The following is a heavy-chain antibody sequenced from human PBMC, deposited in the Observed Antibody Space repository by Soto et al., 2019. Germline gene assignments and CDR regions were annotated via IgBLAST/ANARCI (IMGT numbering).Heavy chain of an antibody. Sequence: GGSLRLSCVASRFTFSSSFMGWVRQAPGKGLEWVANINQDGGGTYYVDSVEGRFTISRDNAKDSLYLQMNSLRGEDAAVYYCARYFRGSGRYFFDYWGQGTLVTVSS. CDR3: ARYFRGSGRYFFDY. D-gene: IGHD6-19*01. V-gene: IGHV3-7*03. CDR2: INQDGGGT. CDR1: RFTFSSSF. J-gene: IGHJ4*02.